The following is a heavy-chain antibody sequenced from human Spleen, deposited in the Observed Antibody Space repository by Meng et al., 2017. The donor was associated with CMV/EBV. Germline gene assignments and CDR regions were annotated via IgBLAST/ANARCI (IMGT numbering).Heavy chain of an antibody. Sequence: SETLSLTCAVYGPGGSNRNYYWNWIRQPPGKGLEWIGEINHDGTKSYNPSLKSRITISVDTSKNQFSLQLNSVTPEDTAVYYCTRSYNGLDVWAKGPRSPSP. CDR1: GPGGSNRNYY. J-gene: IGHJ6*02. CDR3: TRSYNGLDV. V-gene: IGHV4-34*01. CDR2: INHDGTK.